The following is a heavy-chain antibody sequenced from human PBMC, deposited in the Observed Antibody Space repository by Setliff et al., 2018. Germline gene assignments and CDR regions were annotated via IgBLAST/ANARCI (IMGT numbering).Heavy chain of an antibody. Sequence: ASVKVSCKTSGYNFITLGINWVRQAPGQGLEWVGWISPYSGKTDYAQKFQDRVIMTIDSATTTAYMELKTLRSDDTAVYYCARGRGPDIVVTIPGDYWGQGTRVTVS. CDR3: ARGRGPDIVVTIPGDY. V-gene: IGHV1-18*01. CDR1: GYNFITLG. D-gene: IGHD2-15*01. J-gene: IGHJ4*02. CDR2: ISPYSGKT.